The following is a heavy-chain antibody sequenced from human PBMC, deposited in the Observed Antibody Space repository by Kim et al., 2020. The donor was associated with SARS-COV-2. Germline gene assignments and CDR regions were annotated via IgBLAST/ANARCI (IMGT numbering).Heavy chain of an antibody. Sequence: SVKVSCKASGGTFSSYAISWVRQAPGQGLEWMGGIIPIFGTANYAQKFQGRVTITADESTSTAYMELSSLRSEDTAVYYCARSYYGSGSFDYWGQGTLVPASS. J-gene: IGHJ4*02. D-gene: IGHD3-10*01. CDR1: GGTFSSYA. V-gene: IGHV1-69*13. CDR2: IIPIFGTA. CDR3: ARSYYGSGSFDY.